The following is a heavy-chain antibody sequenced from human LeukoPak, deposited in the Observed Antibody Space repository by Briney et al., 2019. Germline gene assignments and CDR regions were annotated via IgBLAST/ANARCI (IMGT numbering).Heavy chain of an antibody. CDR3: ARNASDSGTSYFDY. D-gene: IGHD1-26*01. CDR2: IYYSAST. CDR1: GGSISISTYY. J-gene: IGHJ4*02. Sequence: PSETLSLTCTVSGGSISISTYYWGWIRQPPGKGLDWYGSIYYSASTSYNPSLKSRVTMSVDTSKNQFSLKLDSVTAADTAVYYCARNASDSGTSYFDYWGQGTLVTVSS. V-gene: IGHV4-39*01.